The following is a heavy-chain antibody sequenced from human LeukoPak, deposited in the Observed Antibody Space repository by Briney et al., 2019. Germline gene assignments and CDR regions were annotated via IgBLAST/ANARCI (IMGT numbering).Heavy chain of an antibody. CDR2: INHSGST. CDR3: ARGYASPGPRDWFDP. CDR1: GGSISSGGYF. V-gene: IGHV4-39*07. J-gene: IGHJ5*02. D-gene: IGHD2-2*01. Sequence: PSETLSLTCTVSGGSISSGGYFWSWIRQPPGQGLEWIGEINHSGSTNYNPSLKSRVTISVDTSKNQFSLKLSSVTAADTAVYYCARGYASPGPRDWFDPWGQGTLVTVSS.